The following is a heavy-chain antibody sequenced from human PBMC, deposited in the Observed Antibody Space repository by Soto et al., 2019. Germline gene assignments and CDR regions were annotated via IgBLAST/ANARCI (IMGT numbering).Heavy chain of an antibody. V-gene: IGHV4-34*01. CDR1: GGSYRCYY. D-gene: IGHD6-6*01. CDR3: ARGQSSSSYYYYYYGMDC. CDR2: INHSGST. J-gene: IGHJ6*02. Sequence: SEPLSLTDDVYGGSYRCYYWSCIRQTPGKGLEWIGEINHSGSTNYNPSLKSRVTISVDTSKNQFSLKLSSVTAADTAVYYCARGQSSSSYYYYYYGMDCWGHGTKVTVSS.